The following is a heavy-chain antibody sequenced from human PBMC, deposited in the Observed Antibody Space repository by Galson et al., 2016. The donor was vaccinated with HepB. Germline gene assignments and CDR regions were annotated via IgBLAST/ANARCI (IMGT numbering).Heavy chain of an antibody. Sequence: SVKVSCKASGYTFTDYYIHWVRQAPGQGLEWLGWVNPNTGATRYSRNFLDRVTMTRDTSVNTAYMELSRLTSGDTAVYYCARGAAGGAPRNDHWGRGTLVIVSS. CDR3: ARGAAGGAPRNDH. V-gene: IGHV1-2*02. CDR2: VNPNTGAT. D-gene: IGHD1-26*01. CDR1: GYTFTDYY. J-gene: IGHJ1*01.